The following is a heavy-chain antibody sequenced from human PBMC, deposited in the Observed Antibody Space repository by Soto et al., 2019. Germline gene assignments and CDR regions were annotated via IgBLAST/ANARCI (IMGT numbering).Heavy chain of an antibody. CDR3: ARGWGRIFDY. J-gene: IGHJ4*02. D-gene: IGHD7-27*01. Sequence: QVQLQQWGAGLLKPSETLSLTCAVYGGSFSGYYWNWIRQPPGKGLEWIGEINHSGSTNYNPSLKSGVTISVDTSKNQFSLKLSSVTAADAAVYYYARGWGRIFDYWGQGTLVTVSS. V-gene: IGHV4-34*01. CDR1: GGSFSGYY. CDR2: INHSGST.